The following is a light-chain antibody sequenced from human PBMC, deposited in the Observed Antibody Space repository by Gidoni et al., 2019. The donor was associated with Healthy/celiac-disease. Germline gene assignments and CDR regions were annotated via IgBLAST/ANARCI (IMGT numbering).Light chain of an antibody. CDR1: QGISSW. CDR2: AAS. J-gene: IGKJ4*02. CDR3: RQANSFYLT. V-gene: IGKV1-12*01. Sequence: IQMTQSPSSVSASVGDRVTITCRASQGISSWLAWCQQKPGKAPKLLIYAASSWQSGVPSRLCGGRSARDFTLTISSRQPEDFATYYCRQANSFYLTFGGGTKVEIK.